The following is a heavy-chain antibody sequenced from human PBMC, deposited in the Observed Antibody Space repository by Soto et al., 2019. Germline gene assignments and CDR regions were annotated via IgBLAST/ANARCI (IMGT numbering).Heavy chain of an antibody. CDR1: GFSLSTSGVA. CDR2: IYWDDDK. D-gene: IGHD6-13*01. J-gene: IGHJ4*02. CDR3: ARVIPRSSWYHDFAY. Sequence: QITLKESGPTLVKPTQTLTLTCTFSGFSLSTSGVAVGWIRQPPGKALAWLALIYWDDDKRYSPSLKTRLTITKDTFRHQEVLTMTNMAPMDTATYYCARVIPRSSWYHDFAYWGQGTLVTVSS. V-gene: IGHV2-5*02.